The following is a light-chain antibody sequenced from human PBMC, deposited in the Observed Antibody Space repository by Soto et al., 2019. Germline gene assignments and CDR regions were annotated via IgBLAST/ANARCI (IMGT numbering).Light chain of an antibody. CDR1: QSISNSL. CDR3: QHRGEWPPGAT. J-gene: IGKJ5*01. V-gene: IGKV3D-20*02. CDR2: GAS. Sequence: EIVLTQSPDTLSLSPGERATLSCRTSQSISNSLVAWYQQKPGQPPRPLIHGASSRATGIPDRFSGRGSGTEFTLTISRLEPEDFAVYYCQHRGEWPPGATFGQGTRLEIK.